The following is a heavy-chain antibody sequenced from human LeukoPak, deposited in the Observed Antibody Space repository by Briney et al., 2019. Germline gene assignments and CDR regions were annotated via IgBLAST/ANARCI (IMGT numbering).Heavy chain of an antibody. V-gene: IGHV3-33*01. CDR2: AYGDGNSK. CDR1: GFPFSSYG. Sequence: GGSLRLSCAASGFPFSSYGMHWVRQAPGKGLEWVAVAYGDGNSKYHADSVKGRFTISKDNFKNTLYLQMSSLRAEDTAVYYCATGGGYYYSHWGQGTLVTVSS. D-gene: IGHD2-21*01. J-gene: IGHJ4*02. CDR3: ATGGGYYYSH.